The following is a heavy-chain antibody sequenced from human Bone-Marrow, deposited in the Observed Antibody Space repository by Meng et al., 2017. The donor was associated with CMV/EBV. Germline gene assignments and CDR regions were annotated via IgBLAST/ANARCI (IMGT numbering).Heavy chain of an antibody. J-gene: IGHJ4*02. CDR1: GGTFSSYT. D-gene: IGHD1-7*01. CDR3: ARAPKGTTTPFDY. V-gene: IGHV1-69*02. Sequence: SVKVSCKASGGTFSSYTISWVRQAPGQGLEWMGRIIPILGIANYAQKFQGRVTITADKSTSTAYMELSSLRSEDTAVYYCARAPKGTTTPFDYWGQGTLVTVSS. CDR2: IIPILGIA.